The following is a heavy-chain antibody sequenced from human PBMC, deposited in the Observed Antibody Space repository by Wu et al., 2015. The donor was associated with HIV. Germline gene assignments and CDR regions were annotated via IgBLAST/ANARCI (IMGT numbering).Heavy chain of an antibody. V-gene: IGHV1-2*02. CDR3: VSSAGTSYYFDY. Sequence: QVQLVQSGAEVKKPGASVKVSCQTSGYPFTNYYIHWVRQAPGQGLEWMGWINPNSGGSGGTNYAQKFQGRVTMTRDTSISTAYMELSRLRSADTAVYYCVSSAGTSYYFDYWGQGTLVTVSS. CDR2: INPNSGGSGGT. CDR1: GYPFTNYY. D-gene: IGHD2-2*01. J-gene: IGHJ4*02.